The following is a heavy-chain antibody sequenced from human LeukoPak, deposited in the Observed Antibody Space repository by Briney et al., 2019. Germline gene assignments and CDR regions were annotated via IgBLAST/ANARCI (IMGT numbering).Heavy chain of an antibody. Sequence: SETLSLTCAVYGGSFSGYYWRWIRQPPGKGLEWIGEINHSGSTNYNPSLKSRVTISVDTSKNQFSLKLSSVTAADTAVYYCARGGLLWFGELYWFDPWGQGTLVTVSS. CDR1: GGSFSGYY. CDR3: ARGGLLWFGELYWFDP. CDR2: INHSGST. D-gene: IGHD3-10*01. J-gene: IGHJ5*02. V-gene: IGHV4-34*01.